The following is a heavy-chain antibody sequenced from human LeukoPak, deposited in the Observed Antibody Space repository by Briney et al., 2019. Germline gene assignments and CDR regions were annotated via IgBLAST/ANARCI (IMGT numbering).Heavy chain of an antibody. J-gene: IGHJ4*02. CDR1: GFTFKDYA. D-gene: IGHD4-23*01. CDR2: ISSSGGRT. Sequence: GGSLRLSCAASGFTFKDYAMSWVRQAPGKGLEWVSAISSSGGRTYFADSVKGRFTISRDNSKDTMSLQMNSLRVEDTALYYCVKGGGIGCSIDCWGQGTLVTVSS. CDR3: VKGGGIGCSIDC. V-gene: IGHV3-23*01.